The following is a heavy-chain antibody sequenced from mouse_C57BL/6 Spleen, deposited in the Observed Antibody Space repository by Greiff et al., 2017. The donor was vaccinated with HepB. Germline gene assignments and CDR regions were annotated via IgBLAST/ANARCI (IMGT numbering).Heavy chain of an antibody. CDR1: GYAFSSSW. V-gene: IGHV1-82*01. Sequence: VQLQQSGPELVKPGASVEISCKASGYAFSSSWMNWVKQRPGKGLEWIGRIYPGDGDTNYNGKFKGKATLTSDKSSSTAYMQLSSLTSEDSAVYFCARKGYYGSSYGFAYWGQGTLVTVSA. J-gene: IGHJ3*01. D-gene: IGHD1-1*01. CDR3: ARKGYYGSSYGFAY. CDR2: IYPGDGDT.